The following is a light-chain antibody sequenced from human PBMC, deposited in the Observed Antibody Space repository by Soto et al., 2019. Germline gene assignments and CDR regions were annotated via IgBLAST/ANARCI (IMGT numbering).Light chain of an antibody. J-gene: IGLJ1*01. CDR3: QSYDSSLSGYV. Sequence: QSVLTQPPSVSEAPGQRVTIYCTASSSNIGAGYEAHWYQPGPGTAPKLLIYENNNRPSRVPDRFSGSKSGTSASLAITGLQAEDEAEYYCQSYDSSLSGYVFGTGTKLTVL. V-gene: IGLV1-40*01. CDR1: SSNIGAGYE. CDR2: ENN.